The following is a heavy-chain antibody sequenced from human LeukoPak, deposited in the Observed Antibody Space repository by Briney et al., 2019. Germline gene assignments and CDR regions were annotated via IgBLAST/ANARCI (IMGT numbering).Heavy chain of an antibody. CDR2: IYYSGST. D-gene: IGHD3-16*02. CDR3: ARSPPRDYVWGSYRYGLDY. CDR1: GGSISSSSYY. Sequence: SEILSLTCTVSGGSISSSSYYWGWIRQPPGKGLEWIGSIYYSGSTYYNPSLKSRVTISVDTSKNQFSLKLSSVTAADTAVYYCARSPPRDYVWGSYRYGLDYWGQGTLVTVSS. J-gene: IGHJ4*02. V-gene: IGHV4-39*01.